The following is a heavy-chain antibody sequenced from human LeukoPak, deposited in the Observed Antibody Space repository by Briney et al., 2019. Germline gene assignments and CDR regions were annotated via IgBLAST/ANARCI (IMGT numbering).Heavy chain of an antibody. CDR2: IYTNGIT. D-gene: IGHD5-24*01. Sequence: KSSQALSLTCTVSGGSISSGSYYWSWIRQPAGKGLEWVGRIYTNGITNYNPSLKSRATISIDPSKNQFSLKLSSVTAADTAVYYCARDRWATSYHFDYWGQGTLVTVSS. J-gene: IGHJ4*02. CDR1: GGSISSGSYY. V-gene: IGHV4-61*02. CDR3: ARDRWATSYHFDY.